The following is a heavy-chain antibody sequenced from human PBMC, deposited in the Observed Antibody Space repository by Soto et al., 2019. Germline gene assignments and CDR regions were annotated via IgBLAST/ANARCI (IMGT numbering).Heavy chain of an antibody. J-gene: IGHJ5*02. CDR1: GCSISSGGYY. D-gene: IGHD4-4*01. CDR3: ARLFNDYTTIPNWFDP. CDR2: IYYSGST. V-gene: IGHV4-31*11. Sequence: LSLTCAVSGCSISSGGYYWSWIRQHPGKGLEWIGYIYYSGSTYYNPSLKSRVTISVDTSKNQFSLKLSSVTAADTAVYYCARLFNDYTTIPNWFDPWGQGTLVTVSS.